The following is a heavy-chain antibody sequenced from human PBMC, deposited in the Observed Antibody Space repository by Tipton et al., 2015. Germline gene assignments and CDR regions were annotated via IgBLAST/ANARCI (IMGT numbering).Heavy chain of an antibody. CDR2: IRQDGSEK. V-gene: IGHV3-7*01. CDR1: GFALTSYW. D-gene: IGHD4-11*01. CDR3: ARSPARGLYSNYFFDY. Sequence: SLRLSCAASGFALTSYWMSWVRQAPGKGLEWVASIRQDGSEKFYVDSVKGRFTISRDNAKNSLYLQMSSLRDEDTAMYYCARSPARGLYSNYFFDYWGQGTLVTVSS. J-gene: IGHJ4*02.